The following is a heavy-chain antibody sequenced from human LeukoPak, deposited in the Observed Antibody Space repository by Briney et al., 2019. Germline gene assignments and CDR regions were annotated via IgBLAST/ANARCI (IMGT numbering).Heavy chain of an antibody. V-gene: IGHV2-5*02. J-gene: IGHJ5*02. CDR2: IYWDDDK. D-gene: IGHD6-19*01. CDR1: GFSLRTSGVG. CDR3: AHSGIAVAGSPKGWFDP. Sequence: SGPTLVNPTQTLTLTCTFSGFSLRTSGVGVGWIRQPPGKALEWLALIYWDDDKRYSPSLKSRLTITKDTSKNQVVLTMTNMDPVDTATYYCAHSGIAVAGSPKGWFDPWGQGTLVTVSS.